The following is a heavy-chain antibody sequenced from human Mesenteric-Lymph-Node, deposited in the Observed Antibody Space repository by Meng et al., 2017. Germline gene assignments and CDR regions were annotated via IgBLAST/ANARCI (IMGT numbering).Heavy chain of an antibody. V-gene: IGHV1-3*01. J-gene: IGHJ5*02. CDR3: ARCIAVAGNWFDP. D-gene: IGHD6-19*01. CDR2: INAGNGNT. Sequence: QVHLVQSGAEVKTPGASVKGSCKASGNTFTTYAIHWVRQAPGQRLEWMGWINAGNGNTRYSQKFQGRVSITRDTSASTAYMELSSLRSEDTAVYYCARCIAVAGNWFDPWGQGTLVTVSS. CDR1: GNTFTTYA.